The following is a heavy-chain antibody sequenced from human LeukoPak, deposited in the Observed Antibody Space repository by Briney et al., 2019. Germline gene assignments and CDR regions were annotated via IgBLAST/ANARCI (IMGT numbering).Heavy chain of an antibody. CDR1: GFTFTNAW. Sequence: GGSLRLSCAASGFTFTNAWMHWVRQAPGKGLEWVSAISGSGGSTYYADSVKGRFTISRDNSKNTLYLQMNSLRAEDTAVYYCAKTLSPRDYWGQGTLVTVSS. CDR3: AKTLSPRDY. V-gene: IGHV3-23*01. J-gene: IGHJ4*02. CDR2: ISGSGGST. D-gene: IGHD1-14*01.